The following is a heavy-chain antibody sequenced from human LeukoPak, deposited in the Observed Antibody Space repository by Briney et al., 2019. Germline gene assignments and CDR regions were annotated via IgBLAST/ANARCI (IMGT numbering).Heavy chain of an antibody. CDR3: ARLNGYHFDY. Sequence: GGSLQISCKGSGSRFTSYWIGWGRQLPGNGLEWMGIIYPGDSDTRYSPSFQGQVTISADKSISTAYLQWSSLKASDTAMYYCARLNGYHFDYWGQGTLVTVSS. V-gene: IGHV5-51*01. J-gene: IGHJ4*02. CDR1: GSRFTSYW. D-gene: IGHD2-8*01. CDR2: IYPGDSDT.